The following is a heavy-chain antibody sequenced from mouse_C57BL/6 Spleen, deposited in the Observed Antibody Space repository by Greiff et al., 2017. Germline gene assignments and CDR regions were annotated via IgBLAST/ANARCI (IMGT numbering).Heavy chain of an antibody. CDR2: IYPGDGDT. CDR3: AGAIYYGSSYEDFDY. J-gene: IGHJ2*01. Sequence: VQVVESGPELVKPGASVKISCKASGYAFSSSWMNWVKQRPGKGLEWIGRIYPGDGDTNYNGKFKGKATLTANKSSSTAYMQLSSLTSEDSAVYFCAGAIYYGSSYEDFDYWGQGTTLTVSS. CDR1: GYAFSSSW. D-gene: IGHD1-1*01. V-gene: IGHV1-82*01.